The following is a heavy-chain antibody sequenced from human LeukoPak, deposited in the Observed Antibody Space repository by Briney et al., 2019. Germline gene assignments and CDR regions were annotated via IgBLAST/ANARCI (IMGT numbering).Heavy chain of an antibody. D-gene: IGHD3-10*01. CDR3: ARTSMVRGVINAFDI. J-gene: IGHJ3*02. CDR2: IDWDDDK. Sequence: SGPTLANPTQTLTLTCTFSGFSLSTSGMCVSWIRQPPGKALEWLARIDWDDDKYYSTSLKTRLTISKDTSKNQVVLTMTNMDPVDTATYYCARTSMVRGVINAFDIWGQGTMVTVSS. V-gene: IGHV2-70*11. CDR1: GFSLSTSGMC.